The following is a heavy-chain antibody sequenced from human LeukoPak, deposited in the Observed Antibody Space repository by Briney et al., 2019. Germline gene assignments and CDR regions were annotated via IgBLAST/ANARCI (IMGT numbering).Heavy chain of an antibody. D-gene: IGHD6-6*01. CDR3: ARDPSGHLVRGRRFDP. CDR2: IYTSGST. J-gene: IGHJ5*02. V-gene: IGHV4-4*07. CDR1: GGSISSYY. Sequence: SETLSLTCTVSGGSISSYYWSWIRQPAGKGLEWIGRIYTSGSTNYNPSLKSRVTMSVDTSKNQFSLKLNSVTAADTAIYYCARDPSGHLVRGRRFDPWGQGTLVTVSS.